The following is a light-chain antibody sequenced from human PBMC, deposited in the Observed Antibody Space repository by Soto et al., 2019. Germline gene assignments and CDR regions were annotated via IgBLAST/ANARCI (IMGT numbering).Light chain of an antibody. CDR1: QSVSSN. CDR3: XQXXXWPAYT. J-gene: IGKJ2*01. Sequence: EIVMTQSPATLSVSPGERATLSCRASQSVSSNLAWYQQKPGQAPRLLIYGASTRATGIPARFSGSGSGTEFTLTISSLQSEDFAVYYXXQXXXWPAYTXXQGTKLEIK. V-gene: IGKV3-15*01. CDR2: GAS.